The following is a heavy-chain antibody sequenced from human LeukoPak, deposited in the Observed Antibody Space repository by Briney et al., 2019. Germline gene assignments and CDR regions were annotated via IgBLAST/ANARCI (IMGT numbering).Heavy chain of an antibody. V-gene: IGHV3-23*01. CDR2: ISGSGGST. Sequence: GGSLRLSCAASGFTFSSYAMSWVRQAPGNGLEWVSAISGSGGSTYYADSVKGRFTISRDNSKNTLYLQMNSLRAEDTAVHYCAKGRYSSGWYRLDYWGQGTLVTVSS. J-gene: IGHJ4*02. CDR1: GFTFSSYA. CDR3: AKGRYSSGWYRLDY. D-gene: IGHD6-19*01.